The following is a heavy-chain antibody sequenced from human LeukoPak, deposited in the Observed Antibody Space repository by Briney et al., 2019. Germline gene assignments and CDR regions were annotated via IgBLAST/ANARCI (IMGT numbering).Heavy chain of an antibody. CDR3: ARGDCSSTICYSPMDV. Sequence: PSETLSLTCTVSGGSISSGSYYWSWFRQPAEKGLEWIGRIYTSGSTYYNPSLKSRVTISADTSKNQFSLNVSSVTAADTAVYYCARGDCSSTICYSPMDVWGKGTTVTVSS. J-gene: IGHJ6*03. CDR2: IYTSGST. V-gene: IGHV4-61*02. CDR1: GGSISSGSYY. D-gene: IGHD2-2*01.